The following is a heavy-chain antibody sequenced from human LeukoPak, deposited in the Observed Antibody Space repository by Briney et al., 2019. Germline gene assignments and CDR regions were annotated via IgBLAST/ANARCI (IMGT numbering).Heavy chain of an antibody. D-gene: IGHD1-26*01. V-gene: IGHV1-69*13. CDR2: IIPIFGTA. J-gene: IGHJ1*01. CDR3: ASGSYPFYRH. Sequence: ASVKVSCKASGYTFTSYGISWVRQAPGQGLEWMGGIIPIFGTANYAQKFQGRVTITADESTSTAYMELSSLRSEDTAVYYCASGSYPFYRHWGQGTLVTVSS. CDR1: GYTFTSYG.